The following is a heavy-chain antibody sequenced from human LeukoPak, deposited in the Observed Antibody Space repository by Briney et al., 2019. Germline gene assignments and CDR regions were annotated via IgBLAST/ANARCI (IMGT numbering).Heavy chain of an antibody. CDR3: ARHSGGTYYVSLDP. Sequence: PGGSLRLSCAASGFNFSSYWMNWVRQAPGKGLEWVANIKQDGGEKYYVDSVKDRFTISRDNAKNSLILQMNSLRVEDTAVYYCARHSGGTYYVSLDPWGQGTLVTVSS. J-gene: IGHJ5*02. V-gene: IGHV3-7*01. D-gene: IGHD1-26*01. CDR2: IKQDGGEK. CDR1: GFNFSSYW.